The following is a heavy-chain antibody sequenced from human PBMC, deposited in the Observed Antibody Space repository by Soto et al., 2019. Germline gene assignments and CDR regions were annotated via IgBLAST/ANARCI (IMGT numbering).Heavy chain of an antibody. CDR2: IWYDGSNK. D-gene: IGHD2-15*01. Sequence: QVQLVESGGGVVQPGRSLRLSCAASGFTFSSYGMHWVRQAPGKGLEWVAVIWYDGSNKYYADSVKGRFTISRDNSKNTLYLQMNRLRAEDTAVYYCAREGVFCSGGSCYFDYWGQGTLVTVSS. V-gene: IGHV3-33*01. CDR1: GFTFSSYG. J-gene: IGHJ4*02. CDR3: AREGVFCSGGSCYFDY.